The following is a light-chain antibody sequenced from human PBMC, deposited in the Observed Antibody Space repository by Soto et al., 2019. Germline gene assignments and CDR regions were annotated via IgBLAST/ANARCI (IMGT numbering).Light chain of an antibody. CDR3: QQYGLPPHS. CDR2: GVS. J-gene: IGKJ2*01. V-gene: IGKV3-20*01. Sequence: EIVLTQSPGTLSLSPGERATLSCRASQSVNNNYLAWYQQRPGQTPRLVVNGVSNRATGIPDRFSGGGSGTDFTLTISSLEPEDFAVYYCQQYGLPPHSFGQGTRVEIK. CDR1: QSVNNNY.